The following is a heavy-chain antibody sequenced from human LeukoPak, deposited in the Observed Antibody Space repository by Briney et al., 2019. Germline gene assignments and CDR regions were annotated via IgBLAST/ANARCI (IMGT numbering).Heavy chain of an antibody. Sequence: PSETLSLTCTVSGGSISSYYWSWIRQPPGKGLEWIGYIYYSGSTNYNSSLKSRVTISVDTSKNQFSLKLSSVTAADTAVYYCARDRGIAGRFDYWGQGTLVTVSS. D-gene: IGHD6-13*01. CDR3: ARDRGIAGRFDY. CDR2: IYYSGST. V-gene: IGHV4-59*01. J-gene: IGHJ4*02. CDR1: GGSISSYY.